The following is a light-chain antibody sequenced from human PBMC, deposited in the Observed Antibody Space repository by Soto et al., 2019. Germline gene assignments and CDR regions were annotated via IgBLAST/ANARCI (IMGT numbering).Light chain of an antibody. CDR2: EVS. J-gene: IGLJ1*01. CDR3: TSYAGSNNFFYV. Sequence: QSVLTQPPSASGTPGQSVTISCTGTSRDVCGYNYVSWYQQHPGKAPKLMIYEVSKRPSGVPDRFSGYKSGNTASLTVSGLQAEDEADYYCTSYAGSNNFFYVFGTGTKVTVL. V-gene: IGLV2-8*01. CDR1: SRDVCGYNY.